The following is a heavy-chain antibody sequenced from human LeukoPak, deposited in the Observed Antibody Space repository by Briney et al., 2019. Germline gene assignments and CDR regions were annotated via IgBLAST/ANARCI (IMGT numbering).Heavy chain of an antibody. D-gene: IGHD1-26*01. CDR2: ITSSSSYI. J-gene: IGHJ4*02. CDR3: AKDRYSGSLYDF. CDR1: GFTFSSYS. Sequence: PGGSLRLSCAASGFTFSSYSMNWDRQAPGKGPEWVSSITSSSSYIFYADSVKGRFTVSRDDATNSVYLEMNSLRAEDTAVYYCAKDRYSGSLYDFWGQGTLVTVSS. V-gene: IGHV3-21*04.